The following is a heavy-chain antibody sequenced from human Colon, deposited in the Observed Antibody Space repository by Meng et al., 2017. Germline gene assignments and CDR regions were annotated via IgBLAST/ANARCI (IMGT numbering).Heavy chain of an antibody. Sequence: QVTRQELGPGRLRPSETLSLTCNVAGGSVSSASYYWSWIRQPPGKGLEWIGLIHYSGSRNYNPSLKSRVTMSVDTSKNQVSLRLTSVTAADTAVYYCARFYGSGTFEVHDYWGQGTLVTVSS. CDR2: IHYSGSR. D-gene: IGHD3-10*01. CDR3: ARFYGSGTFEVHDY. CDR1: GGSVSSASYY. V-gene: IGHV4-61*01. J-gene: IGHJ4*02.